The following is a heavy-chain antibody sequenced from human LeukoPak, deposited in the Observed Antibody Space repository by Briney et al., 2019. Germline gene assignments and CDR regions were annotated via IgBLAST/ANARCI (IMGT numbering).Heavy chain of an antibody. D-gene: IGHD6-13*01. CDR1: GYSFTSYW. V-gene: IGHV5-51*01. CDR3: ARRTIAAAGKYYFDY. CDR2: IYPGYSDT. Sequence: SLKLPCKGSGYSFTSYWIGWVRQMPGKGLEWMGIIYPGYSDTRYSPSFQGQVTISADKSISTAYLQWSSLKASDTAMYYCARRTIAAAGKYYFDYWGQGTLVTVSS. J-gene: IGHJ4*02.